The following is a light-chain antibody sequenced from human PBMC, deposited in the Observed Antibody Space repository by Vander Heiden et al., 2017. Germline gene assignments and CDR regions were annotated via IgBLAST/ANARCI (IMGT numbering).Light chain of an antibody. CDR1: SLRNSY. CDR2: AKN. V-gene: IGLV3-19*01. CDR3: NSRDNSGNHLDLV. J-gene: IGLJ2*01. Sequence: SSELTQDPAVSVALGQTVRITCQGDSLRNSYANWYKQKPGQAPVLVIYAKNNRPSGIPDRFSGSNSGNTASFTITGAQAEDEADDDCNSRDNSGNHLDLVFGGGTKLTVL.